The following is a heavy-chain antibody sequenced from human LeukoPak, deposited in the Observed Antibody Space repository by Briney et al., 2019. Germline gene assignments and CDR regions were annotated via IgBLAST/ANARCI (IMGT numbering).Heavy chain of an antibody. Sequence: SETLSLTCTVSGDSMSRYYWSWIRQPPGKGLEWIGYVSYTGSINYNPSLKSRLTLSVDTSKNQFSLRLSSVTAADTAVYYCARGVSAYHPTQRFFDYWGQGTLVTVSS. CDR2: VSYTGSI. V-gene: IGHV4-59*01. J-gene: IGHJ4*02. D-gene: IGHD2-21*01. CDR1: GDSMSRYY. CDR3: ARGVSAYHPTQRFFDY.